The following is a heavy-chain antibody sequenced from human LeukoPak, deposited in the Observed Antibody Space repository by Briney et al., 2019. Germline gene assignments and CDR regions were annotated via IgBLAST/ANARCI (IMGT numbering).Heavy chain of an antibody. CDR2: MNPNSGNT. D-gene: IGHD6-13*01. J-gene: IGHJ4*02. CDR3: ARDNGEQQLDY. V-gene: IGHV1-8*01. Sequence: ASVKVSCKASGYTFTSYDINWVRQATGQGLEWMGWMNPNSGNTGYAQKFQGRVTITADKSTSTAYMELSSLRSEDTAVYYCARDNGEQQLDYWGQGTLVTVSS. CDR1: GYTFTSYD.